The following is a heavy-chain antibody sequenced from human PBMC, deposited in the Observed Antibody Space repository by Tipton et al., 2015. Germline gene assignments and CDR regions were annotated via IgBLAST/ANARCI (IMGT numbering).Heavy chain of an antibody. Sequence: TLSLTCTVSGGSLSSGSYYWSWIRQPPGKRLEWIGYIDFRGSTEYNPSVKSRVSISVDRSKNQFSLRLNSVTAADTAVYFCARDAWAGDSRGFYYIYWGQGTLVRVSS. D-gene: IGHD3-22*01. V-gene: IGHV4-61*01. CDR3: ARDAWAGDSRGFYYIY. CDR1: GGSLSSGSYY. CDR2: IDFRGST. J-gene: IGHJ4*02.